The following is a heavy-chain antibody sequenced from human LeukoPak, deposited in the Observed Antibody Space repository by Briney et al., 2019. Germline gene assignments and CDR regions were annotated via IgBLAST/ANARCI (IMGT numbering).Heavy chain of an antibody. J-gene: IGHJ5*02. CDR2: IYGSGST. D-gene: IGHD2-2*03. CDR3: ARLLRVGYCSTTTCNWFDP. CDR1: GGSIRSY. Sequence: PSETLSLTCTVSGGSIRSYWSWIRQPAGKGLEWIGRIYGSGSTDYNPSLKSRVTMSIDTSKNQFSLNLISVTAADTAVYYCARLLRVGYCSTTTCNWFDPWGQGTLVTVSS. V-gene: IGHV4-4*07.